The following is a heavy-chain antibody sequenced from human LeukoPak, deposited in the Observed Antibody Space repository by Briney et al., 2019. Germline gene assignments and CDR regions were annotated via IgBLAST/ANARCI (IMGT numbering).Heavy chain of an antibody. D-gene: IGHD2-2*01. CDR2: INSDGSTT. J-gene: IGHJ6*02. CDR3: AKDPSSAAASRYYYYGMDV. Sequence: PGGSLRLSCAASGFTFSSHRMHWVRQAPGKGLVWVSRINSDGSTTTYADSVKGRFTISRDNSKNTLYLQMNSLRAEDTAVYYCAKDPSSAAASRYYYYGMDVWGQGTTVTVSS. CDR1: GFTFSSHR. V-gene: IGHV3-74*01.